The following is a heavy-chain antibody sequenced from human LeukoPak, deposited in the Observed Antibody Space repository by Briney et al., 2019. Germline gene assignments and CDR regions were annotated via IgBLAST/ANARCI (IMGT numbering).Heavy chain of an antibody. Sequence: SETLSLTCTVSGDPIHSYYWSWIPQPPGKGLEWIGYIYYSGSTNYNPSLKGRVTISVDTSKNQYSLKLSSVTAADTAVYYCASIHTHGSNYYFDYWGQGTLVTVSS. CDR2: IYYSGST. D-gene: IGHD4-23*01. CDR1: GDPIHSYY. CDR3: ASIHTHGSNYYFDY. V-gene: IGHV4-59*01. J-gene: IGHJ4*02.